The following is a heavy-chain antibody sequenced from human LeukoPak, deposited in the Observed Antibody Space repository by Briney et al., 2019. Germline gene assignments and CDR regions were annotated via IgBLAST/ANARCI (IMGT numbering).Heavy chain of an antibody. CDR1: GFPFNSYA. CDR3: AKDCVYYYDSSGPYYFDY. J-gene: IGHJ4*02. D-gene: IGHD3-22*01. CDR2: ISGSGGST. Sequence: PGGSLRLSCAASGFPFNSYAMNWVRQAPGKGLEWVSAISGSGGSTCYADSVKGRFTISRDNSKNTLYLQMNSLRAEDTAVYYCAKDCVYYYDSSGPYYFDYWGQGTLVTVSS. V-gene: IGHV3-23*01.